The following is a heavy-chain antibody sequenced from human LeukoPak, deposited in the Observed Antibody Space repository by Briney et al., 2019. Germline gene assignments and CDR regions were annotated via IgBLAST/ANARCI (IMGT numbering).Heavy chain of an antibody. CDR3: ARDGDGSNYHYKYYYYGMDV. D-gene: IGHD2-15*01. J-gene: IGHJ6*02. V-gene: IGHV3-30*02. Sequence: GGSLRLSCAASGFTFSNYGMHWVRQAPGKGLEWVAFIRYDGNDEYYADSVKGRFTISRDNSKNTVYLQMNSLRAEDTAVYYCARDGDGSNYHYKYYYYGMDVWGQGTTVTVSS. CDR1: GFTFSNYG. CDR2: IRYDGNDE.